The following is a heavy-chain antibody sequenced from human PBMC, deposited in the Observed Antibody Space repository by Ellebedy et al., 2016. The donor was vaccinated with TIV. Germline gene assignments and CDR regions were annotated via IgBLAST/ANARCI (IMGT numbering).Heavy chain of an antibody. CDR3: ARVWGADEGLDI. CDR2: IMQYGSQK. Sequence: GGSLRLSXEASGFTLSSYWMTWVRQAPGKGLEWVANIMQYGSQKNYLGSVKGRFTISRDNPKNSLYLQMNSLRAEDTAVYYCARVWGADEGLDIWGQGTMVIVS. D-gene: IGHD3-16*01. CDR1: GFTLSSYW. V-gene: IGHV3-7*01. J-gene: IGHJ3*02.